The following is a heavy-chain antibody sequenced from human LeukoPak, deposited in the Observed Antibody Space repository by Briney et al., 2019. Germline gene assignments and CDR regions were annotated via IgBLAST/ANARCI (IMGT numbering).Heavy chain of an antibody. CDR3: ARVHYYYDSSGYYFDAFDI. D-gene: IGHD3-22*01. CDR1: GGSISSSSYY. V-gene: IGHV4-39*07. J-gene: IGHJ3*02. CDR2: IYYSGST. Sequence: PSETLSLTCTVSGGSISSSSYYWGWIRQPPGKGLEWIGSIYYSGSTNYNPSLKSRVTISVDKSKNQFSLKLSSVTAADTAVYYCARVHYYYDSSGYYFDAFDIWGQGTMVTVSS.